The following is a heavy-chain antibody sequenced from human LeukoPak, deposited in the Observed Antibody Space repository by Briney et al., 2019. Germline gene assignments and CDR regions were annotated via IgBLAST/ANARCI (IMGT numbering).Heavy chain of an antibody. CDR1: GYTLTELS. Sequence: ASVKVSCKVSGYTLTELSMHWVRQAPGKGLEWMGGFDPEDGETVYAQKFQGRVTMTEDTSTDTAYMELSSLRSEDTAVYYCATDSPIDYYGSGSSRYWGQGTLVTVSS. V-gene: IGHV1-24*01. J-gene: IGHJ4*01. D-gene: IGHD3-10*01. CDR2: FDPEDGET. CDR3: ATDSPIDYYGSGSSRY.